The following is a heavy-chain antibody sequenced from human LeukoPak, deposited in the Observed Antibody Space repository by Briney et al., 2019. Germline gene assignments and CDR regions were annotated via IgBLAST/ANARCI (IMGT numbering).Heavy chain of an antibody. CDR1: GGSISSYY. J-gene: IGHJ5*02. V-gene: IGHV4-59*01. CDR2: IYYSGST. CDR3: AGAVVVAATRWFDP. D-gene: IGHD2-15*01. Sequence: SETLSLTCTVPGGSISSYYWSWIRQPPGKGLEWIGYIYYSGSTNYNPSLKSRVTISVDTSKNQFSLKLSSVTAADTAVYYCAGAVVVAATRWFDPWGQGTLVTVSS.